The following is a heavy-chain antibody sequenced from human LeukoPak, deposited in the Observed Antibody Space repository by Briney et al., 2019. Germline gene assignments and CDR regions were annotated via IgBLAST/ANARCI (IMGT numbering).Heavy chain of an antibody. V-gene: IGHV3-23*01. D-gene: IGHD3-10*01. CDR1: GFPFSSFV. Sequence: PGGSLRLSCAASGFPFSSFVMNWVRQAPGKGLEWVSVIGADGGGIHYADSVRGRFTISRDNSESTLFLQMNSLRAEDTAVYYCAREAYYGNSWYDYWGQGTLVAVSS. CDR3: AREAYYGNSWYDY. J-gene: IGHJ4*02. CDR2: IGADGGGI.